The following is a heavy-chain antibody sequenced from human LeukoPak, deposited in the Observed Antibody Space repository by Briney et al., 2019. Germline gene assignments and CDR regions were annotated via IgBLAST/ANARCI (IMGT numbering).Heavy chain of an antibody. J-gene: IGHJ6*02. CDR1: GGSFSGYY. CDR3: ARLNMVRGVIPHYYYGMDV. V-gene: IGHV4-34*01. CDR2: INRSGST. Sequence: SETLSLTCAVYGGSFSGYYWSWIRQPPGKGLEWIGEINRSGSTNYNPSLKSRVTISVDTSKNQFSLKLSSVTAADTAVYYCARLNMVRGVIPHYYYGMDVWGQGTTVTVSS. D-gene: IGHD3-10*01.